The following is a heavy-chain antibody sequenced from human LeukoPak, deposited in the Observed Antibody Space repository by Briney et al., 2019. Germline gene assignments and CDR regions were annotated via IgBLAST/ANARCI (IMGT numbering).Heavy chain of an antibody. J-gene: IGHJ6*02. CDR2: INSDAGST. D-gene: IGHD3-9*01. CDR1: GYTFTSYY. Sequence: ASVKVSCKASGYTFTSYYVHWVRQAPGQGLEWMGMINSDAGSTTYAQKFQGRVTMTRDTSTSTVYMDLSSLRSEDTAVYYCARESIDYDILTGSYYYYYGMDVWGQGTTVTVSS. CDR3: ARESIDYDILTGSYYYYYGMDV. V-gene: IGHV1-46*01.